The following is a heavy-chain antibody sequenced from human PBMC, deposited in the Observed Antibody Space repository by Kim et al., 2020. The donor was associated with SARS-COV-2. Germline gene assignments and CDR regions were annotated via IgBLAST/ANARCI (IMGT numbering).Heavy chain of an antibody. V-gene: IGHV4-31*03. J-gene: IGHJ6*02. CDR2: IYYSGST. CDR1: GGSISSGGYY. Sequence: SETLSLTCTVSGGSISSGGYYWSWIRQHPGKGLEWIGYIYYSGSTYYNPSLKSRVTISVDTSKNQFSLKLSSVTAADTAVYYCARLYCSSTSCYRYDYYYGMDVWGQGTTVTVSS. CDR3: ARLYCSSTSCYRYDYYYGMDV. D-gene: IGHD2-2*01.